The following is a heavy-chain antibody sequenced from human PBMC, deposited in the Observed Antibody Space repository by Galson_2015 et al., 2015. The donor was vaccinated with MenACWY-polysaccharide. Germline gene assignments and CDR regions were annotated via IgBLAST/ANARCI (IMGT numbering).Heavy chain of an antibody. D-gene: IGHD6-19*01. Sequence: SVKVSCKASGYTFTSYDINWVRQAPGQGLEWMGWMNPNSGNTGYPQNFQGRVTMTRNTSISTAYMELSSLRSEDTAVYYCARGIARDGIAVAKVLNDYWGQGTLVTVSS. V-gene: IGHV1-8*02. CDR1: GYTFTSYD. CDR2: MNPNSGNT. CDR3: ARGIARDGIAVAKVLNDY. J-gene: IGHJ4*02.